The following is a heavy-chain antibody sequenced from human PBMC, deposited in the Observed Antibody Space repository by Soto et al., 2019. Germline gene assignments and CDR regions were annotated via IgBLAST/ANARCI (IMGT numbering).Heavy chain of an antibody. D-gene: IGHD3-22*01. J-gene: IGHJ5*02. CDR3: ARDNGSSGYPSNWFDP. CDR2: ISPSGGST. Sequence: ASVKVSCKASGYTFTSYYMHWVRQAPGQGLEWMGIISPSGGSTSYAQKFQGRVTMTRDTSTSTVYMELSSLRSEDTAVYYCARDNGSSGYPSNWFDPWGQGTLVTVSS. V-gene: IGHV1-46*01. CDR1: GYTFTSYY.